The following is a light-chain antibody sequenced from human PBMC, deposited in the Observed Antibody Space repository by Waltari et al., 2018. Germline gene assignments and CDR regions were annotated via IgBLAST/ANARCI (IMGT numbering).Light chain of an antibody. CDR3: SSYTIRSTYV. CDR2: DVS. J-gene: IGLJ1*01. CDR1: SSDIGFYKY. Sequence: QSALTQPASVSGSPGQSITISFTGTSSDIGFYKYVSWYQQHPGKAPKVLIYDVSKRPSGVSNRFSGSKSGNTASLTISGLQAEDEADYYCSSYTIRSTYVFGTGTRVTVL. V-gene: IGLV2-14*01.